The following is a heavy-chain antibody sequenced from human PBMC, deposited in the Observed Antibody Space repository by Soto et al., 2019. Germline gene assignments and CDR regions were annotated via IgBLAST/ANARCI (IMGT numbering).Heavy chain of an antibody. V-gene: IGHV5-51*01. Sequence: GESLKISCRGSGYNFNSYWIAWVRQMPGKGLEWMGIIFPSGSDTRYSPSFRGQVTISVDRSISTAYLQWNSLKASDSATYYCAHRYDFWTGYYFLSYFDYWGQGMLVTVSS. CDR1: GYNFNSYW. D-gene: IGHD3-3*01. CDR2: IFPSGSDT. CDR3: AHRYDFWTGYYFLSYFDY. J-gene: IGHJ4*02.